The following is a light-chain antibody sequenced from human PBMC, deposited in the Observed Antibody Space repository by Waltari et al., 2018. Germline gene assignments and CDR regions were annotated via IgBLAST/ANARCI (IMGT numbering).Light chain of an antibody. CDR2: GTS. CDR3: QQYDGEVVT. Sequence: EIVLTQSPATLSLSPGERATLSCRASQSVTSISVTWYQQKLGHAPRLLIYGTSSRATGIPHRFSGSGSGTDFTLTISRLEPEDFAIYYCQQYDGEVVTFGGGTKVEI. J-gene: IGKJ4*01. V-gene: IGKV3-20*01. CDR1: QSVTSIS.